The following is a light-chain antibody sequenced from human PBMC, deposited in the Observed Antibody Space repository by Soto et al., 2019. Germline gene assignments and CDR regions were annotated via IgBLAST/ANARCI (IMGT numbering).Light chain of an antibody. V-gene: IGKV3-11*01. Sequence: EIVLTQSPATLSLSPGERATLSCRASQSVGSSLAWYQQKPGQAPRLLNYDTSNRATGIPARFSGSGSGTDFTLAISSLEPEDFAVYYCQQRNNWPLLWTFGGGTKVEIK. CDR3: QQRNNWPLLWT. CDR1: QSVGSS. J-gene: IGKJ4*01. CDR2: DTS.